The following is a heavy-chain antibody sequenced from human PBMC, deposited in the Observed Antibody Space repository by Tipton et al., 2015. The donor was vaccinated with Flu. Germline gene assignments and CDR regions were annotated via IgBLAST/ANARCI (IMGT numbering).Heavy chain of an antibody. Sequence: GLVKPSETLSLTCAVYGGSFSGYYWSWIRQPPGKGLEWIGHIYYIGSTYYNPSLKSRVTISVDTSKNQFSLKLSSVTAADTAVYYCARMEWTVTTPRYFDLWGRGTLVTVSS. D-gene: IGHD4-17*01. CDR1: GGSFSGYY. J-gene: IGHJ2*01. CDR2: IYYIGST. CDR3: ARMEWTVTTPRYFDL. V-gene: IGHV4-34*09.